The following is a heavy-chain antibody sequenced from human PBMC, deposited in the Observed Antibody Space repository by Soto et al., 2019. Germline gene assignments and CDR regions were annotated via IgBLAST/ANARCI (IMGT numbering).Heavy chain of an antibody. V-gene: IGHV1-18*01. CDR3: ARDGYYYDNGGYYLH. CDR2: ISAYSGNT. CDR1: GYTFTSYG. Sequence: ASVKVSCKASGYTFTSYGISWVRQAPGQGLEWMGWISAYSGNTNYAQKLQGRVTMTTDTSTSTAYMELRSLRSDDTAVYYCARDGYYYDNGGYYLHWGQGTLVTVSS. D-gene: IGHD3-22*01. J-gene: IGHJ4*02.